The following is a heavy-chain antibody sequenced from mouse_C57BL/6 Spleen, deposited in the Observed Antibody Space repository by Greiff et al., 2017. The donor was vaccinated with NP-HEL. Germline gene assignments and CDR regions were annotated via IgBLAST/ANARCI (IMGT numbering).Heavy chain of an antibody. Sequence: EVQLQQSGPELVKPGASVKIPCKASGYTFTDYNMDWVKQSHGKSLEWIGDINPNNGGTIYNQKFKGKATLTVDKSSSTAYMELRSLTSEDTAVYYCARHYYGSSSDYFDYWGQGTTLTVSS. CDR2: INPNNGGT. CDR3: ARHYYGSSSDYFDY. CDR1: GYTFTDYN. V-gene: IGHV1-18*01. J-gene: IGHJ2*01. D-gene: IGHD1-1*01.